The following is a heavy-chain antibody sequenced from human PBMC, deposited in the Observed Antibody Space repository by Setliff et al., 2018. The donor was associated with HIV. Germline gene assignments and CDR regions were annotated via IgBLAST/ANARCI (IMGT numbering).Heavy chain of an antibody. D-gene: IGHD2-15*01. Sequence: ETLSLTCTVSGGSISSDYWSWIRQPPGKGLEWIGYIYYSGSTNYNPSLKSRVTISVATSKNQFSLKLNSVTAAETAVYYCARVSRLHPFDPWGQGTLVTVSS. CDR1: GGSISSDY. J-gene: IGHJ5*02. CDR2: IYYSGST. V-gene: IGHV4-59*08. CDR3: ARVSRLHPFDP.